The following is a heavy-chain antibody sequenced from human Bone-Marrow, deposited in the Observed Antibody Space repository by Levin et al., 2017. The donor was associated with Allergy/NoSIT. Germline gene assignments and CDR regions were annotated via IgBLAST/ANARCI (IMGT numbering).Heavy chain of an antibody. D-gene: IGHD3-22*01. J-gene: IGHJ4*02. CDR2: VHYSERT. Sequence: SETLSLTCTVSGGSIGRYYWSWIRQSPGKGLEWIGYVHYSERTDYNPSLKGRVTMSVDTSKNQFFLKLRSVTAADTAVYYCARDQAPPFSGFHLGIDYWGQGTLVTVSS. CDR1: GGSIGRYY. V-gene: IGHV4-59*01. CDR3: ARDQAPPFSGFHLGIDY.